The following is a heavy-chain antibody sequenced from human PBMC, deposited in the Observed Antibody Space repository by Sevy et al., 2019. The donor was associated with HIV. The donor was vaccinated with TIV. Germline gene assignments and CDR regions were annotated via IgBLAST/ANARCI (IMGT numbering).Heavy chain of an antibody. CDR1: GFTFSANW. CDR2: IKADGSDK. J-gene: IGHJ4*02. V-gene: IGHV3-7*01. CDR3: LRETIGRFES. Sequence: GGSLRLSCAASGFTFSANWMNWVRQAPGKGLEWVANIKADGSDKQYVDSVDGRFTISRDNAKNLLFLQMNSLRVEDTAVYYCLRETIGRFESWGEGTLVSVSS. D-gene: IGHD3-16*01.